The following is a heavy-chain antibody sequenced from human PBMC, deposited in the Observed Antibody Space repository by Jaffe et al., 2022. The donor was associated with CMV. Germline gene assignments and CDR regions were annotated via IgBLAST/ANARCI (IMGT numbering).Heavy chain of an antibody. J-gene: IGHJ4*02. CDR3: ATSPHTRYGVIASFMFDY. CDR2: IYWDDDK. D-gene: IGHD3-16*02. CDR1: GFSLSTSGVG. Sequence: QITLKESGPTLVKPTQTLTLTCTFSGFSLSTSGVGVGWIRQPPGKALEWLALIYWDDDKRYSPSLKSRLTITKDTSKNQVVLTMTNMDPVDTATYYCATSPHTRYGVIASFMFDYWGQGTLVTVSS. V-gene: IGHV2-5*02.